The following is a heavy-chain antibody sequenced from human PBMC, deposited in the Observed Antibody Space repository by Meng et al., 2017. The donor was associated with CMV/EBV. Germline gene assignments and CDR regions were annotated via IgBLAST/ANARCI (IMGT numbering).Heavy chain of an antibody. CDR1: GGIFSSCG. V-gene: IGHV1-69*01. D-gene: IGHD3-16*02. CDR2: IIPIFGTA. Sequence: QALVVQSGAEVKKPGSSVKASCKAYGGIFSSCGINGVRRAPGQGLGWVGGIIPIFGTANYAQKFQGRVTITADESTSTAYMELSCLRSEDTSVYYCARQLRLGELSPFDYWGQGTLVTVSS. CDR3: ARQLRLGELSPFDY. J-gene: IGHJ4*02.